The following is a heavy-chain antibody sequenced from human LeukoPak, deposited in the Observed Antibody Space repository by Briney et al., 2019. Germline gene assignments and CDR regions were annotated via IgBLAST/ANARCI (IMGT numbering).Heavy chain of an antibody. CDR1: GGSISSYY. CDR3: ARSDYVGALDY. D-gene: IGHD4-17*01. J-gene: IGHJ4*02. CDR2: IYTSGST. V-gene: IGHV4-4*09. Sequence: SETLSLTCTVSGGSISSYYWSWIRQPPGKGLEWIGYIYTSGSTNYNPSLKSRVTISVDTSKNQFSLKLSSVTAADTAVYYCARSDYVGALDYWGQGALVTVSS.